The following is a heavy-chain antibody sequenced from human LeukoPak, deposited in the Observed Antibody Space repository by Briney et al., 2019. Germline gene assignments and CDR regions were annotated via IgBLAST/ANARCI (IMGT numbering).Heavy chain of an antibody. Sequence: GGPLRLSCSVSGLTFYTYAMSWVRQAPGKGLEWVSAISGRDGRTYYTDSVKGRFTISRDNSKNTLYLQMNSLRAEDTAVYYCCTSPSFGSSWYQFNYWGQGALVTVSS. V-gene: IGHV3-23*01. CDR3: CTSPSFGSSWYQFNY. CDR2: ISGRDGRT. D-gene: IGHD6-13*01. J-gene: IGHJ4*02. CDR1: GLTFYTYA.